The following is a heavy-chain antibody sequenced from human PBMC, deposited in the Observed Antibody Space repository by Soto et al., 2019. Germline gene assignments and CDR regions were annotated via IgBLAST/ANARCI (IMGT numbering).Heavy chain of an antibody. CDR1: GGTFSSYA. D-gene: IGHD5-18*01. J-gene: IGHJ6*02. CDR2: IIPIFGTA. V-gene: IGHV1-69*13. Sequence: SVKVSFKASGGTFSSYAISWVRQAPGQGLEWMGGIIPIFGTANYAQKFQGRVTITADESTSTAYMELSSLRSEDTAVYYCARDWSGYSYGSRAPYYYYGMDVWGQGTTVTVSS. CDR3: ARDWSGYSYGSRAPYYYYGMDV.